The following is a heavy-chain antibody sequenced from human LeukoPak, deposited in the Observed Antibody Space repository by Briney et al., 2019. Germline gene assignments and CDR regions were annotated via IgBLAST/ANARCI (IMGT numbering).Heavy chain of an antibody. CDR2: ISAYNGNT. J-gene: IGHJ4*02. CDR1: GYTFTSYG. V-gene: IGHV1-18*01. Sequence: GASVKVSCKASGYTFTSYGISWVRQAPGQGLEWMGWISAYNGNTNYAQKLQGRVTMTTDTSTSTAYMELRSLRSDDTAVYYCARVGFRWLGELKKIDYWGQGTLVTVSS. CDR3: ARVGFRWLGELKKIDY. D-gene: IGHD3-10*01.